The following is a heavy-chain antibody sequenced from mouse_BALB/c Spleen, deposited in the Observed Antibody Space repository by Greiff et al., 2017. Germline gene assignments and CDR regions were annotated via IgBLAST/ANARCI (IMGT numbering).Heavy chain of an antibody. J-gene: IGHJ1*01. D-gene: IGHD2-1*01. CDR1: GYTFTSYW. CDR2: IDPSDSYT. CDR3: TRYYGNYPYWYFDV. Sequence: VQLQQPGAELVKPGASVKMSCKASGYTFTSYWMHWVKQRPGQGLEWIGVIDPSDSYTSYNQKFKGKATLTVDTSSSTAYMQLSSLTSEDSAVYYCTRYYGNYPYWYFDVWGAGTTVTVSS. V-gene: IGHV1S127*01.